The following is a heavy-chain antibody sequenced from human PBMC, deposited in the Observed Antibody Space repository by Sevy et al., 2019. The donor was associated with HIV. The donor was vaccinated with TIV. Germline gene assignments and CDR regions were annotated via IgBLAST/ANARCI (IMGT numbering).Heavy chain of an antibody. V-gene: IGHV3-30*04. CDR2: ISFDGRKT. CDR3: ARDLRVDLDY. CDR1: GFTFSSYA. Sequence: GGSLRLSCAASGFTFSSYAFHWVRQAPGKGLEWVAVISFDGRKTDYANSVKGRFTISKDNSKNTLHLRMSRLRGDDTAVYYWARDLRVDLDYWGQGTLVTVSS. J-gene: IGHJ4*02.